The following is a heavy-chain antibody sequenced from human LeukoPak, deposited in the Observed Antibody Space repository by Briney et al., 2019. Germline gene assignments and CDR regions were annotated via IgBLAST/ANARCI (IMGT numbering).Heavy chain of an antibody. CDR2: VNRDGNEK. CDR3: VRDDGNRTGSTYFDAFDI. Sequence: PGGSLRLSCATSEFTFSAYAMHWVRQAPGKGLEWVANVNRDGNEKHYADSVEGRFTISRDNAKNSLYLQMNSLRNEDTAVYYCVRDDGNRTGSTYFDAFDIWGRGTLVTVSS. D-gene: IGHD3-9*01. CDR1: EFTFSAYA. V-gene: IGHV3-7*03. J-gene: IGHJ3*02.